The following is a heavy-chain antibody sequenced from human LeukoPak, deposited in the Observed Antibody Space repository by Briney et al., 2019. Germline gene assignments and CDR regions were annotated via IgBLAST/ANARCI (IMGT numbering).Heavy chain of an antibody. CDR3: ARTPTNSGSYFDY. CDR1: GFTFSSYA. CDR2: ISYDGGSE. V-gene: IGHV3-30*04. D-gene: IGHD1-26*01. J-gene: IGHJ4*02. Sequence: PGRSLRLSCAASGFTFSSYAIHWVRQAPGKGLEWVAVISYDGGSEYYADSVKGRFTISRDNSKNALYLQMNSLRAEDTAVYYCARTPTNSGSYFDYWGQGTLVTVSS.